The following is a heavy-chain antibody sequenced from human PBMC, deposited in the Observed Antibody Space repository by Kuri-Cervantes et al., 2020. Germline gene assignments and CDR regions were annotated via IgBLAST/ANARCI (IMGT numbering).Heavy chain of an antibody. J-gene: IGHJ4*02. D-gene: IGHD3-3*01. V-gene: IGHV3-23*01. CDR3: ARDDDFWSAGMYYFDY. Sequence: GGSLRLSCTASGFTFSTCAISWGRQAPGKGLEWVSCIPGRGGRKLYPGTVKGRFHISRDIAKNTLHLHVNCLRAEDTAVYYCARDDDFWSAGMYYFDYWGQGTLVTVSS. CDR1: GFTFSTCA. CDR2: IPGRGGRK.